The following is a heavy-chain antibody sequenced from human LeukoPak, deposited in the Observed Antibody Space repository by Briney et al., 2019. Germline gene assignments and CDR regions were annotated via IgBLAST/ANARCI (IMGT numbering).Heavy chain of an antibody. CDR3: CTGDYYDSSGYYYFSDY. CDR2: ISDDGSNK. D-gene: IGHD3-22*01. J-gene: IGHJ4*02. Sequence: GRSLRLSCAASGFTFSSYGMHWVRQAPGKGLEWVAVISDDGSNKYYADSVKGRFTISRDNSENTLYLQMNSLRAEDTAVYYCCTGDYYDSSGYYYFSDYWGQGTLVTVSS. V-gene: IGHV3-30*03. CDR1: GFTFSSYG.